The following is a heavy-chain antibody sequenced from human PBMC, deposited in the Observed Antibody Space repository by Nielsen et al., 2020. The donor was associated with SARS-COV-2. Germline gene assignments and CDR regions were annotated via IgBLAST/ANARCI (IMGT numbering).Heavy chain of an antibody. CDR3: ARGVGRYYDSSGYYQYYFDY. D-gene: IGHD3-22*01. CDR2: IGTAGDT. J-gene: IGHJ4*02. Sequence: GGSLRLSCAASGFTFSSYDMHWVRQATGKGLEWVSAIGTAGDTYYPGSVKGRFTISRENAKNSLYLQMNSLRAGDTAVYYCARGVGRYYDSSGYYQYYFDYWGQGTLVTVSS. CDR1: GFTFSSYD. V-gene: IGHV3-13*04.